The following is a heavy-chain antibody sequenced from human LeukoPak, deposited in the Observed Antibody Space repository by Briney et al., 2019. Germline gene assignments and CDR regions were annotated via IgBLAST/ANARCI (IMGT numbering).Heavy chain of an antibody. CDR1: NGSISSYY. J-gene: IGHJ5*02. D-gene: IGHD3-10*01. Sequence: PSETLSLTCTVSNGSISSYYWSWIRQPAGKGLEWIGRIHLSGNTNYNPSLENRVSMSVDTSKKQVSLKLTSVTAADTAMYYCARDPSISMVRGVTQANSFDPWGQGTLVTVSS. CDR3: ARDPSISMVRGVTQANSFDP. V-gene: IGHV4-4*07. CDR2: IHLSGNT.